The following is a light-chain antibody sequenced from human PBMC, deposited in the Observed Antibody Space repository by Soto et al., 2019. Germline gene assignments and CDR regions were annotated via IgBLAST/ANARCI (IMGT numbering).Light chain of an antibody. CDR3: QRYGSSPLS. V-gene: IGKV3-20*01. CDR1: QSVSSDY. Sequence: EMVLAQSAGTLPLSPGERATLSCRASQSVSSDYVAWYRQKPGQVPTVLIYRASTRATGIPDRFSGSGSGTDFTLTISRVEPEEFAVYYCQRYGSSPLSYGGGTKVDIK. CDR2: RAS. J-gene: IGKJ4*01.